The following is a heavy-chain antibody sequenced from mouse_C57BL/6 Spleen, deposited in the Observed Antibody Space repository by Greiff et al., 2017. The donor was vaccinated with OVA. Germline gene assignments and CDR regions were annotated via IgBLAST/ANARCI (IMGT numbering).Heavy chain of an antibody. V-gene: IGHV5-17*01. CDR1: GFTFSDYG. CDR2: ISSGSSPI. J-gene: IGHJ1*03. Sequence: EVLLVESGGGLVKPGGSLKLSCAASGFTFSDYGMHWVRQAPEKGLEWVAYISSGSSPIYYADTVKGRFTISRDNAKNTLFLQMTSLRSEDTAMYYCARPGPYWYFDVWGTGTTVTVSS. CDR3: ARPGPYWYFDV. D-gene: IGHD3-1*01.